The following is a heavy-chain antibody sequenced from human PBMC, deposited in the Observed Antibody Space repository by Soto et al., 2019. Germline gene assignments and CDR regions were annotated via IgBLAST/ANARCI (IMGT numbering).Heavy chain of an antibody. CDR1: GYSFTSYW. Sequence: GESLKISCKGSGYSFTSYWIGWVRQMPGKGLEWMGIIYPGDSDTRYSPSFQGQVTISADKSISTAYLQWSSLKASDTAMYYCARLHVGYEQLVRTRLYYGMDVWGQGTTVTVSS. CDR3: ARLHVGYEQLVRTRLYYGMDV. J-gene: IGHJ6*02. CDR2: IYPGDSDT. D-gene: IGHD6-13*01. V-gene: IGHV5-51*01.